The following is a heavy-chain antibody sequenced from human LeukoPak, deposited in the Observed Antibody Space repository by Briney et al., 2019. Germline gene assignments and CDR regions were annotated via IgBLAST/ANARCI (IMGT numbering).Heavy chain of an antibody. CDR1: GYSFPIYW. CDR2: IYPADSDT. Sequence: GESMKISCKGSGYSFPIYWIGGVRQMPGKGLGLRRVIYPADSDTRYSPSFQGQVTISADKSISTAYLQWSSLKASDTAMYYCARPVRHGDYSWADYWGQGTLVTVSS. D-gene: IGHD4-17*01. J-gene: IGHJ4*02. CDR3: ARPVRHGDYSWADY. V-gene: IGHV5-51*01.